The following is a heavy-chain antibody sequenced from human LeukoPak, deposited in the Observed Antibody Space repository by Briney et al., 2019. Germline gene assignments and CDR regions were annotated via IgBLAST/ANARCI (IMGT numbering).Heavy chain of an antibody. CDR1: DDSITMYY. V-gene: IGHV4-59*01. Sequence: TSETLSLTCTVSDDSITMYYWTWIRPPPGKGLEWIGYVDHTGSTNFNPSLNGRVSISRDTSKNLFSLRLRSVTAADTAVYFCARGRVSSSTWYSTYYYYFYMDVWGKGTTVTVSS. CDR2: VDHTGST. CDR3: ARGRVSSSTWYSTYYYYFYMDV. D-gene: IGHD1-1*01. J-gene: IGHJ6*03.